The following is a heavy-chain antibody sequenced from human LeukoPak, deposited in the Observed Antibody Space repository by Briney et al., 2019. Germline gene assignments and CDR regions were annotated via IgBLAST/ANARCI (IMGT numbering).Heavy chain of an antibody. CDR2: IYYSGST. Sequence: KASETLSLTCTVSGGSVSSGSYYWSWIRQPPGKGLEWIGYIYYSGSTNYNPSPKSRVTISVDTSKNQFSLKLSSVTAADTAVYYCARTGGIAARPAFDYWGQGTLVTVSS. D-gene: IGHD6-6*01. CDR3: ARTGGIAARPAFDY. V-gene: IGHV4-61*01. J-gene: IGHJ4*02. CDR1: GGSVSSGSYY.